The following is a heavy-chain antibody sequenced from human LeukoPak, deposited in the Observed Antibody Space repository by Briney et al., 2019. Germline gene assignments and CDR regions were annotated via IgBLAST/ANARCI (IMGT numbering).Heavy chain of an antibody. V-gene: IGHV4-39*01. J-gene: IGHJ5*02. CDR1: GGSISSSSYY. D-gene: IGHD3-3*01. Sequence: SETLSLTCTVSGGSISSSSYYRGWIRQPPGKGLEWIGSIYYSGSTYYNPSLKSRVTISVDTSKNQFSLKLSSVTAADTAVYYCARHQNYDFWSGYYTPNWFDPWGQGTLVTVSS. CDR3: ARHQNYDFWSGYYTPNWFDP. CDR2: IYYSGST.